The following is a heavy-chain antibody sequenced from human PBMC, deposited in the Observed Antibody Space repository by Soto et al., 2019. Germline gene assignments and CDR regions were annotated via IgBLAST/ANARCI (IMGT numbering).Heavy chain of an antibody. Sequence: PGGSLRLPCAASGFTFSSYAMSWVRQAPGKGLEWVSAISGSGGSTYYADSVKGRFTISRDNSKNTLYLQMNSLRAEDTAVYYCAKSDIVVVVAATAFDAFDIWGQGTMVTVSS. V-gene: IGHV3-23*01. D-gene: IGHD2-15*01. CDR1: GFTFSSYA. CDR2: ISGSGGST. CDR3: AKSDIVVVVAATAFDAFDI. J-gene: IGHJ3*02.